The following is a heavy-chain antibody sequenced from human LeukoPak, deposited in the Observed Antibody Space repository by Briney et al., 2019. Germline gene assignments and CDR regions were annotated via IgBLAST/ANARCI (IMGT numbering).Heavy chain of an antibody. CDR3: ARVGKGGGQWYFDY. J-gene: IGHJ4*02. CDR2: ISYSGST. V-gene: IGHV4-39*07. CDR1: GDSISSSGYY. D-gene: IGHD6-19*01. Sequence: SETLSLTCTVSGDSISSSGYYWGWIRQPPGKGLEWIGSISYSGSTSYNPSLNSRVTISVDASKNQFSLKLSSVTAADTAVYYCARVGKGGGQWYFDYWGQGTLVTVSS.